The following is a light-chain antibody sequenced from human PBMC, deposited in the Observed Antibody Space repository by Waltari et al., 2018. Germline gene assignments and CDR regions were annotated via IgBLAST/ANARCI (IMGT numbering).Light chain of an antibody. CDR1: QRVSSIY. J-gene: IGKJ3*01. Sequence: EIVLTQSPDTLSLSPGERATLSCRASQRVSSIYLAWYQQKPGQAPRLLIYGASSRATGIPDRFSGSGSGTDFSLTISRLEPEDFAVYYCQHYDTSPPQITFGPGTKVDIK. CDR2: GAS. CDR3: QHYDTSPPQIT. V-gene: IGKV3-20*01.